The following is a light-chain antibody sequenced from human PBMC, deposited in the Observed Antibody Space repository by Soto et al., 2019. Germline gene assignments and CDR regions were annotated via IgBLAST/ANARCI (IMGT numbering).Light chain of an antibody. CDR1: QSVSSSY. V-gene: IGKV3-20*01. J-gene: IGKJ2*01. CDR2: GAS. CDR3: QQYGRAPRT. Sequence: EIVLTQSPGTLSLSPGERATLSCRASQSVSSSYLAWYQQKPGQAPRLLIYGASSRATGIPDRFSGSGSGTDFTLTISRLEPEDFAVYYCQQYGRAPRTFGQGTTLAIK.